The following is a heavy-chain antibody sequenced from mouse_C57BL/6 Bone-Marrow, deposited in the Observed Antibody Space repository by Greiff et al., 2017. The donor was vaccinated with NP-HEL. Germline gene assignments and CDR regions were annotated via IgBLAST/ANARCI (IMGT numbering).Heavy chain of an antibody. D-gene: IGHD2-3*01. CDR3: ARGWLLAWFAY. V-gene: IGHV5-4*03. Sequence: LVESGGGLVKPGGSLKLSCAASGFTFSSYAMSWVRQTPEKRLEWVATISDGGSYTYYPDNVKGRFTISRDNAKNNLYLQMSHLKSEDTAMYYCARGWLLAWFAYWGQGTLVTVSA. J-gene: IGHJ3*01. CDR1: GFTFSSYA. CDR2: ISDGGSYT.